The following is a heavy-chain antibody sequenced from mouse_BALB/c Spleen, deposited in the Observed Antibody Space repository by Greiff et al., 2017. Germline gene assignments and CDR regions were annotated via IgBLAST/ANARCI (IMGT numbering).Heavy chain of an antibody. D-gene: IGHD2-10*01. J-gene: IGHJ4*01. CDR3: ASSGAYYGNYGYAMDY. V-gene: IGHV1-18*01. Sequence: EVQLQQSGPELVKPGASMKISCKASGYSFTGYTMNWVKQSHGKNLEWIGLINPYNGGTSYNQKFKGKATLTVDKSSSTAYMELLSLTSEDSAVYYCASSGAYYGNYGYAMDYWGQGTSVTVSS. CDR1: GYSFTGYT. CDR2: INPYNGGT.